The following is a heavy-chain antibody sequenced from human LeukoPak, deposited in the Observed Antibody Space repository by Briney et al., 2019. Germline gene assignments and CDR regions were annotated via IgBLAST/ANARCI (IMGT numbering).Heavy chain of an antibody. V-gene: IGHV3-74*01. J-gene: IGHJ6*02. CDR3: ARGSQQFWSVGALDV. CDR2: IDSDGSPT. Sequence: GGSLRLSCAASEFLFSNYWMHWVRQVPGEGLVWVSRIDSDGSPTTYADSVEGRFTISRDNAHNMLYLQMNSLTAEDTAVYFCARGSQQFWSVGALDVWGQGTTVTVSS. D-gene: IGHD3-3*01. CDR1: EFLFSNYW.